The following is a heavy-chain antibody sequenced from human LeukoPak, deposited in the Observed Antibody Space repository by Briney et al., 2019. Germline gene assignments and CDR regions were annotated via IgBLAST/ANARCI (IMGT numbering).Heavy chain of an antibody. Sequence: GGSLRLSCAASGFTFXXXXXXWVRQAPGXXLXXVSAISGSGGSTYYXDSVKGRFTISRDNSKNTLYLQMNSLGADDTAVYYCAKGNWRYFDYWGQGTLVTVSS. V-gene: IGHV3-23*01. CDR2: ISGSGGST. J-gene: IGHJ4*02. D-gene: IGHD1-1*01. CDR1: GFTFXXXX. CDR3: AKGNWRYFDY.